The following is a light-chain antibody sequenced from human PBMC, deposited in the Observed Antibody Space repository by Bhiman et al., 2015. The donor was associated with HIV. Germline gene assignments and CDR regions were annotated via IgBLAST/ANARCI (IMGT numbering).Light chain of an antibody. CDR1: SSDVGRYDF. Sequence: QSALTQPRSVSGSPGQSVTISCTATSSDVGRYDFVSWYQHHPGQAPRLMIYDVTKRPSGVSNRFSGSKSGNTASLTISGLQAEDEADYYCSSLTSSITYVFGTGTNVTVL. CDR2: DVT. CDR3: SSLTSSITYV. V-gene: IGLV2-11*01. J-gene: IGLJ1*01.